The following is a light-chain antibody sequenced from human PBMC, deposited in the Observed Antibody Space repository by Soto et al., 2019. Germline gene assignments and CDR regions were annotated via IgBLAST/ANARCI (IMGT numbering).Light chain of an antibody. V-gene: IGKV3-20*01. CDR2: GAS. J-gene: IGKJ2*01. Sequence: DIVLTQSPDTLSLSPGERATLSCRASQSVTSTFFAWYQQKPGQAPRLLMFGASNRATGIPDRFSGSGSGTDFTLTISRLEPEDFATYYCQQYNTYYTFGQGTKLEIK. CDR1: QSVTSTF. CDR3: QQYNTYYT.